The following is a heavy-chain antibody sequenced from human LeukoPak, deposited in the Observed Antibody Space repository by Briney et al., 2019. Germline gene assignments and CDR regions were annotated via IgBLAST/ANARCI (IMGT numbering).Heavy chain of an antibody. CDR1: GYTSTSYG. CDR2: ISAYNGNT. Sequence: ASVKVSCKASGYTSTSYGISWVRQAPGQGLEWMGWISAYNGNTNYAQKLQGRVTMTTDTSTSTAYMELRSLRSDDTAVYYCARDRDILTGYYCDYWGQGTLVTVSS. D-gene: IGHD3-9*01. J-gene: IGHJ4*02. V-gene: IGHV1-18*01. CDR3: ARDRDILTGYYCDY.